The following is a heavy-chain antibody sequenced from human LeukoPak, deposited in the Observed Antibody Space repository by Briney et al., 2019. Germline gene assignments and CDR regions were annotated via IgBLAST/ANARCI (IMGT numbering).Heavy chain of an antibody. CDR1: GFTFRTYS. V-gene: IGHV3-21*01. D-gene: IGHD2-2*01. CDR3: ARDYCSTTTCYWDQFNYFDY. J-gene: IGHJ4*02. CDR2: ISSGSSYI. Sequence: PGGSLRLSCAASGFTFRTYSMNWVRQAPGKGLEWVSSISSGSSYINYADSVKGRFTISRDNAKNSLYLQMNSLRAEDTAVYYCARDYCSTTTCYWDQFNYFDYWGQGTLVTVSS.